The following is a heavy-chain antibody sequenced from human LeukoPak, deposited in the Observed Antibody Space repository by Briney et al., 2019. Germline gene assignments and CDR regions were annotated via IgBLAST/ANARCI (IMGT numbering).Heavy chain of an antibody. CDR2: INPSGGST. J-gene: IGHJ4*02. CDR1: GYTFTSYY. D-gene: IGHD3-22*01. V-gene: IGHV1-46*01. CDR3: ARRRADSSGYYHGFDY. Sequence: GASVKVSCKASGYTFTSYYMHWVRQAPGQGLEWMGIINPSGGSTSYAQKFQGRVTMTRDTSTSTVYMELSSLRSEDTAVYYCARRRADSSGYYHGFDYWGQGTLVTVSS.